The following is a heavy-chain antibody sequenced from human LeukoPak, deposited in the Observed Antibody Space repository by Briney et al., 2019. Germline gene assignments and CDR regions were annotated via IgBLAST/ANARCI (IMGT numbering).Heavy chain of an antibody. Sequence: PSETLSLTCTVSGGSISSYYWSWIRQPPGKGLEWIGYIYYSGSTYYNPSLKSRVTISVDTSKNQFSLKLSSVTAADTAVYYCARGWRSRACWFDPWGQGTLVTVSS. CDR2: IYYSGST. J-gene: IGHJ5*02. D-gene: IGHD6-13*01. V-gene: IGHV4-59*12. CDR1: GGSISSYY. CDR3: ARGWRSRACWFDP.